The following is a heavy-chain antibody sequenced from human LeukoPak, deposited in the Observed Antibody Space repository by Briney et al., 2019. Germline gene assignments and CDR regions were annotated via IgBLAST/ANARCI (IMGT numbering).Heavy chain of an antibody. D-gene: IGHD5-18*01. V-gene: IGHV3-33*01. Sequence: QAGTSLRLSCAASGFTFSNYGMHWVRQAPGKGLEWVAVVWYDGTNKNYADSVEGRFTISRDNSKNTLYLQMNSLRVEDTAMYYCARDTRGYTYADASDIWGQGTMVTVSS. CDR3: ARDTRGYTYADASDI. CDR1: GFTFSNYG. J-gene: IGHJ3*02. CDR2: VWYDGTNK.